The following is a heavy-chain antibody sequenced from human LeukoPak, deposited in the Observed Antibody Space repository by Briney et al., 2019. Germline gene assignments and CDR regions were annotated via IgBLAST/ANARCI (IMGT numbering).Heavy chain of an antibody. CDR2: TYYRSKWYN. CDR3: AREGHSYGGTDAFDI. CDR1: GDSVSSNSAA. V-gene: IGHV6-1*01. D-gene: IGHD5-18*01. Sequence: SQTLSLTCAISGDSVSSNSAAWNWIRQSPSRGLEWLGRTYYRSKWYNDYAVSVKSRITINPDTSKNQFSLKLSSVTAADTAVYYCAREGHSYGGTDAFDIWGQGTMVTVSS. J-gene: IGHJ3*02.